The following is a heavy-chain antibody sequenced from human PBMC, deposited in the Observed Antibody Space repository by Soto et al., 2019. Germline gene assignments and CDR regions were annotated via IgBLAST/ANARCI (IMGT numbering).Heavy chain of an antibody. CDR1: GGSISSGGYS. J-gene: IGHJ4*02. CDR3: ARHLWFSGNSGVGY. CDR2: IYHSGST. Sequence: SETLSLTCAVSGGSISSGGYSWSWIRQPPGKGLEWIGYIYHSGSTYYNPSLKSRVTISLDTSKNQFSLKLSSVTAADTAVYYCARHLWFSGNSGVGYWGQGTQVTVSS. V-gene: IGHV4-30-2*01. D-gene: IGHD1-26*01.